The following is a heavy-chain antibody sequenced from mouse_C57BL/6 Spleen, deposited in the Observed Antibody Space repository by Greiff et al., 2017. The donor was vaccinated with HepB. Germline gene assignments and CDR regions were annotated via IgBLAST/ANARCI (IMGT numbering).Heavy chain of an antibody. D-gene: IGHD2-4*01. J-gene: IGHJ1*03. Sequence: DVQLQESVAELVRPGASVKLSCTASGFNIKNTYMHWVKQRPEQGLEWIGRIDPANGNTKYAPKFQGKATITADTSSNTAYLQLSSLTSEDTAIYYCARGGGYDDYDGYFDVWGTGTTVTVSS. CDR3: ARGGGYDDYDGYFDV. CDR1: GFNIKNTY. V-gene: IGHV14-3*01. CDR2: IDPANGNT.